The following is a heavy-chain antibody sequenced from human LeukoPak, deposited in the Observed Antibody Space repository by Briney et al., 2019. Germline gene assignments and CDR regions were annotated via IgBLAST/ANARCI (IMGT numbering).Heavy chain of an antibody. J-gene: IGHJ4*02. Sequence: PSQTLSLTCTVSGGSISSGDYSWSWIRQPPGKGLEWIGYIYYSGSTNYNPSLKSRVTISVGTSKNQFSLKLSSVTAADTAVYYCARIGQGEDYWGQGTLVTVSS. CDR3: ARIGQGEDY. V-gene: IGHV4-61*08. D-gene: IGHD3-16*01. CDR1: GGSISSGDYS. CDR2: IYYSGST.